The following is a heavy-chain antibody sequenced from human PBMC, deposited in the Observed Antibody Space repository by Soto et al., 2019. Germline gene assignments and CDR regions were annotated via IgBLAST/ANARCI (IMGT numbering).Heavy chain of an antibody. J-gene: IGHJ3*02. CDR1: SGSISSSNW. CDR3: ARDHLGYGQHIGAFDI. CDR2: IYHSGST. V-gene: IGHV4-4*02. Sequence: SETLSLTCAVSSGSISSSNWWSWVRQPPGKGLEWIGEIYHSGSTNYNPSLKSRVTISVDKSKNQFSLKLSSVTAADTAVYYCARDHLGYGQHIGAFDIWGQGTMVTVPS. D-gene: IGHD2-21*01.